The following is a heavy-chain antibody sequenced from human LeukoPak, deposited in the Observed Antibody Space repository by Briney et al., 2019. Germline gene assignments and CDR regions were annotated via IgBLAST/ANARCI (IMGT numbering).Heavy chain of an antibody. CDR3: ARLVPGAMSADY. V-gene: IGHV3-11*06. D-gene: IGHD2-2*01. J-gene: IGHJ4*02. CDR1: GFTFSDYY. CDR2: ISSGSGYT. Sequence: GGSLRLSCAASGFTFSDYYMNWVRQAPGKGLECVSYISSGSGYTHYADSVRGRFTISRDNANNTLYLQMNSLRAEDTAVYYWARLVPGAMSADYWGQGTLVTISS.